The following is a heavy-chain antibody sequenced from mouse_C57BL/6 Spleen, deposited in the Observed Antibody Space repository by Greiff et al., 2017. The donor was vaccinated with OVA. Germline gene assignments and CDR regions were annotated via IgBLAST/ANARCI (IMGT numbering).Heavy chain of an antibody. D-gene: IGHD2-3*01. CDR3: TRDRDGSWYFDV. CDR2: ISSGGDYI. CDR1: GFTFSSYA. V-gene: IGHV5-9-1*02. Sequence: EVQLVESGEGLVKPGGSLKLSCAASGFTFSSYAMSWVRQTPEKRLEWVAYISSGGDYIYYADTVKGRFTISRDNARNTLYLQMSSLKSEDTAMYYCTRDRDGSWYFDVWGTGTTVTVSS. J-gene: IGHJ1*03.